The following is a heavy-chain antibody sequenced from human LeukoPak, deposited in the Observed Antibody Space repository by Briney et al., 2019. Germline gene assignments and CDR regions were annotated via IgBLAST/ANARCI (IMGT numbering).Heavy chain of an antibody. CDR1: GFTFSSYG. D-gene: IGHD6-19*01. V-gene: IGHV3-33*01. J-gene: IGHJ4*02. Sequence: GGSLRLSCAASGFTFSSYGMHWVRQAPGKGPEWVAVIWYDGSNKYYADSVKGRFTISRDNAKNSLYLQMNSLRAEDTAVYYCARAWAGTYYFDYWGQGTLVTVSS. CDR3: ARAWAGTYYFDY. CDR2: IWYDGSNK.